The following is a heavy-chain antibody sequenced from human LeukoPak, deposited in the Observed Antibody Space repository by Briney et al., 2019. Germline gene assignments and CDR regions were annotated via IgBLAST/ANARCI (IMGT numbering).Heavy chain of an antibody. CDR1: GYTFTSYA. D-gene: IGHD2-15*01. CDR2: IDTNTGNP. J-gene: IGHJ6*03. Sequence: ASVKVSYKASGYTFTSYAMNWVRQAPGQRLEWMEWIDTNTGNPTYAQGFTGRFVFSLDTSVSTAYLQISSLKAEDTAVYYCAREGVVAATPPNDYYYYYMDVWGKGTTVTVSS. V-gene: IGHV7-4-1*02. CDR3: AREGVVAATPPNDYYYYYMDV.